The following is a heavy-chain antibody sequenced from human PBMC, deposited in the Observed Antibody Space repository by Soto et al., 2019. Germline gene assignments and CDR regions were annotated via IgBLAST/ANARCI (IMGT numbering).Heavy chain of an antibody. V-gene: IGHV1-69*02. CDR3: ARGDYYGSGSYYNGPIEY. CDR1: GGTFSSYT. D-gene: IGHD3-10*01. CDR2: IIPILGIA. Sequence: SVKVSCKASGGTFSSYTISWVRQAPGQRLEWMGRIIPILGIANYAQKFQGRVTITADKSTSTAYMELSSLRSEDTAVYYCARGDYYGSGSYYNGPIEYWGQGTLVTVSS. J-gene: IGHJ4*02.